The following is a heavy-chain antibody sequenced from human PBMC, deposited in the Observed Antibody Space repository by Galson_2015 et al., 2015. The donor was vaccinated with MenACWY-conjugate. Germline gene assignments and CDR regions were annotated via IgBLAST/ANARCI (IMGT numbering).Heavy chain of an antibody. Sequence: SLRLSCAASGFTFSIYEMNWVRQAPGKGLEWLSYITSSGSTKYYADSVKDRFTISRDNADNSLSLQMNSLRAEDTAVYYCARAYDYSNYGHYYYIDVWGKGTTVTVSS. CDR1: GFTFSIYE. V-gene: IGHV3-48*03. D-gene: IGHD4-11*01. J-gene: IGHJ6*03. CDR3: ARAYDYSNYGHYYYIDV. CDR2: ITSSGSTK.